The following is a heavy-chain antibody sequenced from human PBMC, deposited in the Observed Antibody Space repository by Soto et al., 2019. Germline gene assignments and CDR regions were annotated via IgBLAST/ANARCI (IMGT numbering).Heavy chain of an antibody. CDR1: GGCFSGYY. D-gene: IGHD3-10*01. CDR2: INHSGST. Sequence: QVQLQQWGAGLLKPSETLSLTCAVYGGCFSGYYWCWIRQPPGKGLEWIGEINHSGSTNYNPSLNSRGATPVDTAKNQCSLKLGSVTAADTAGDYGARGRTSCQITMGRGTFDYWGQGTLVNVSS. J-gene: IGHJ4*02. CDR3: ARGRTSCQITMGRGTFDY. V-gene: IGHV4-34*01.